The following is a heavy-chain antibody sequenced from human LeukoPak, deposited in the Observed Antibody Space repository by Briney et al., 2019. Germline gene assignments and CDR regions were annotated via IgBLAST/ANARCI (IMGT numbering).Heavy chain of an antibody. D-gene: IGHD6-19*01. Sequence: GGSLRLSCAASGFTFSSYAMHWVRQAPGKGLEWVAVISYDGSNKYYADSVKGRFTISRDNSKNTLYLQMNSLRAEDTAFYFCARDPFTGTGSHSGYYYYPMDVWGQGTTVTVSS. CDR1: GFTFSSYA. J-gene: IGHJ6*02. CDR3: ARDPFTGTGSHSGYYYYPMDV. CDR2: ISYDGSNK. V-gene: IGHV3-30-3*01.